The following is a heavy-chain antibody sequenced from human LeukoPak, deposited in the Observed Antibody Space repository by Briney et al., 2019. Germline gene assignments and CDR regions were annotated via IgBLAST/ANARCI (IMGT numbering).Heavy chain of an antibody. J-gene: IGHJ2*01. CDR3: ARETYYYGSGSLGRNWYFDL. Sequence: SETLSLTCAVYGGSFSDYYWSWIRQPPGKGLEWIGEINHSGSTNYNPSLKSRVTISVDTSKNQFSLKLSSVTAADTAVYYCARETYYYGSGSLGRNWYFDLWGRGTLVTVSS. V-gene: IGHV4-34*01. CDR2: INHSGST. D-gene: IGHD3-10*01. CDR1: GGSFSDYY.